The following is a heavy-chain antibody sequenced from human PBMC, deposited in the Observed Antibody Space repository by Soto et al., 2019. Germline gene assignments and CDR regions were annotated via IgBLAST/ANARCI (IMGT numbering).Heavy chain of an antibody. CDR2: ISSSGSTI. J-gene: IGHJ6*02. V-gene: IGHV3-48*03. CDR3: ARLGVYSSSWYPYYYYYYGMDV. D-gene: IGHD6-13*01. Sequence: GGSLRLSCAASGFTFSSYEMNWVRQAPGKGLEWVSYISSSGSTIYYADSVKGRFTIPRDNAKNSLYLQMNSLRAEDTAVYYCARLGVYSSSWYPYYYYYYGMDVWGQGTTVTVSS. CDR1: GFTFSSYE.